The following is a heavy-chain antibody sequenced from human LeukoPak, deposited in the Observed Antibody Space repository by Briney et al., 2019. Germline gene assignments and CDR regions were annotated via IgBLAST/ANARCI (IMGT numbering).Heavy chain of an antibody. D-gene: IGHD4-23*01. CDR2: MNPNSGDT. Sequence: ASVKVSCKASGYTFSSYDINWVRQATGQGLEWMGWMNPNSGDTGYAQKFQGRVTLTRSTSVSTAYMELSSLRSEDTAVYYCARDYGGNSGWFDPWGQGTLVTVSS. CDR3: ARDYGGNSGWFDP. V-gene: IGHV1-8*01. CDR1: GYTFSSYD. J-gene: IGHJ5*02.